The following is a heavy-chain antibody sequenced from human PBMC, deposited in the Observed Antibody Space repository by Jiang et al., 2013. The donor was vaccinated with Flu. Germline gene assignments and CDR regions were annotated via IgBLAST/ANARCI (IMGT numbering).Heavy chain of an antibody. J-gene: IGHJ4*02. V-gene: IGHV3-30*18. D-gene: IGHD3-9*01. Sequence: QLVESGGGVVQPGRSLRLSCAASGFTFSSYGMHWVRQGPGKGLEWVAVISYDGTNKYNADSVKGRFTISRDNSKNTLYLQMDSLRVEDTAVYYCAKPHDTLWPELFSVHYWGQGTLVTVSS. CDR1: GFTFSSYG. CDR3: AKPHDTLWPELFSVHY. CDR2: ISYDGTNK.